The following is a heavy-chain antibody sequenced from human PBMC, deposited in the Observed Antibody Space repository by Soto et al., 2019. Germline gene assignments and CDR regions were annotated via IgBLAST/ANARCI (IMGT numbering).Heavy chain of an antibody. D-gene: IGHD3-3*01. J-gene: IGHJ4*02. CDR1: GDSIRSINNY. CDR3: ASLDFWSGYLDEYYFDY. Sequence: ETLSLTCTVSGDSIRSINNYWGWIRQPPGKGLEWIGNIYYDGSTFYNPSLKSRVAMSIDTSKNQFSLNLTSVTAADTAVYYCASLDFWSGYLDEYYFDYWGQGTLVTVSS. V-gene: IGHV4-39*01. CDR2: IYYDGST.